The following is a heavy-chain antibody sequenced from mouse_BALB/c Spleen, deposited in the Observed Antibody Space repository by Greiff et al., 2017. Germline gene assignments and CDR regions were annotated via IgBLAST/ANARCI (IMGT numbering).Heavy chain of an antibody. J-gene: IGHJ3*01. CDR3: TRSSMITTTGFAY. CDR1: GYTFTSYW. D-gene: IGHD2-4*01. V-gene: IGHV1S22*01. CDR2: IYPGSGST. Sequence: LQQPGSELVRPGASVKLSCKASGYTFTSYWMHWVKQRPGQGLEWIGNIYPGSGSTNYDEKFKSKATLTVDTSSSTAYMQLSSLTSEDSAVYYCTRSSMITTTGFAYWGQGTLVTVSA.